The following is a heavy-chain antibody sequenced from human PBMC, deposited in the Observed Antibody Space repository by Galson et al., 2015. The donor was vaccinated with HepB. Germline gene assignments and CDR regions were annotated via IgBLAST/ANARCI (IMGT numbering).Heavy chain of an antibody. CDR2: IRSKANSYAT. J-gene: IGHJ6*02. CDR3: TRQVGAVAGTHKLGWVYYYYGMDV. D-gene: IGHD6-19*01. V-gene: IGHV3-73*01. CDR1: GFTFSGSA. Sequence: SLRLSCAASGFTFSGSAMHWVRQASGKGLEWVGRIRSKANSYATAYAASVKGRFTIPRDDSKNTAYLQMNSLKTEDTAVYYCTRQVGAVAGTHKLGWVYYYYGMDVWGQGTTVTVSS.